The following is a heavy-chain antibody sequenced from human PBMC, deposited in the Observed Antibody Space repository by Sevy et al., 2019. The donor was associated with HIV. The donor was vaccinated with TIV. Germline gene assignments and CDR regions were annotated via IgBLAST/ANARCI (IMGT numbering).Heavy chain of an antibody. CDR3: AGGGAFDI. Sequence: GGSLRLSCAASGFTFSSYEVNWVRQAPGKGLEWVSYISSSRSTIYYADSVKGRFTISRDNTKNSLYLQMNSLRAEDTAFYYCAGGGAFDIWGQGTMVTVSS. V-gene: IGHV3-48*03. D-gene: IGHD3-16*01. CDR2: ISSSRSTI. J-gene: IGHJ3*02. CDR1: GFTFSSYE.